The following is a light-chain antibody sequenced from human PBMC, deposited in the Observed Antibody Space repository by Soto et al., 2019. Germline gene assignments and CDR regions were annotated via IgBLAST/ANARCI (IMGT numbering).Light chain of an antibody. CDR3: QTWSTDIRV. CDR1: SGHNSYA. Sequence: QSVLTQPPSASASLGASVKLTGTLSSGHNSYAIAWHQQQPEKGPRYLMKLNSDGSHGKGDGIPDRFSGSSSGAERYLTISSLQSEDEADYYCQTWSTDIRVFGGGTKLTVL. V-gene: IGLV4-69*01. J-gene: IGLJ3*02. CDR2: LNSDGSH.